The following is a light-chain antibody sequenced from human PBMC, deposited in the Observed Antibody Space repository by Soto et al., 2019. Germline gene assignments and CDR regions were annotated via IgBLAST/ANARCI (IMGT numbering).Light chain of an antibody. CDR3: CSYVSVSEVL. J-gene: IGLJ2*01. V-gene: IGLV2-23*01. CDR2: EST. Sequence: QSALTQPASVSGAPGQSITISCSGTSSDVGSYNLVSWYQHHPGKATKLMIYESTKRPARVSDRFAGSKSGNTASLTVSGLQAEDEADYYCCSYVSVSEVLFGGGTKLTVL. CDR1: SSDVGSYNL.